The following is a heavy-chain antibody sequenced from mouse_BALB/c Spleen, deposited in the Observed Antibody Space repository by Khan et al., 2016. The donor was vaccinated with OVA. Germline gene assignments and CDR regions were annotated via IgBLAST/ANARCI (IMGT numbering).Heavy chain of an antibody. V-gene: IGHV1-63*02. J-gene: IGHJ1*01. Sequence: QVHVKQSGGELVRPGTSVKISCKASGYTFTNYWLGWVKQRPGHGLEWIGDIYPGGGYINYNEQFKGKATLTAGTSSRPAYIPIRSLPSTDSVVYDCSIWATLYFDVWGAGTTVTVSS. D-gene: IGHD3-1*01. CDR1: GYTFTNYW. CDR2: IYPGGGYI. CDR3: SIWATLYFDV.